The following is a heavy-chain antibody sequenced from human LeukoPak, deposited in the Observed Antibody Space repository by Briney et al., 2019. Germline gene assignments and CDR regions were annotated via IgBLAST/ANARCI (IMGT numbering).Heavy chain of an antibody. CDR3: ARDSYDILTGYYRGPDY. J-gene: IGHJ4*02. V-gene: IGHV3-33*01. CDR2: IWYDGSSE. D-gene: IGHD3-9*01. CDR1: GFTFSSFG. Sequence: GTSLRLSCAASGFTFSSFGMHWVRQAPGKGLEWVTLIWYDGSSEYYADSVKGRFTISRDNSKNRLYLQINSLRVEDTAVYYCARDSYDILTGYYRGPDYWGQGTLVTVSS.